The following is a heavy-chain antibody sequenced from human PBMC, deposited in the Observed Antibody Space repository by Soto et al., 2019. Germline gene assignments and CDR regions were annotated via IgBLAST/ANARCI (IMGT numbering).Heavy chain of an antibody. Sequence: QVQLVQSGAEVRQPASSVKVSCKTSGATFSSYAITWVRQAPGQGLEWMGGIVPTVDTSTYAQKFQGRVTITEDKFTNTVYMELSSLRSDDTAVYYCVRVVAIPGYPDNWGQGTLVTVSS. D-gene: IGHD5-12*01. CDR2: IVPTVDTS. J-gene: IGHJ4*02. CDR1: GATFSSYA. CDR3: VRVVAIPGYPDN. V-gene: IGHV1-69*14.